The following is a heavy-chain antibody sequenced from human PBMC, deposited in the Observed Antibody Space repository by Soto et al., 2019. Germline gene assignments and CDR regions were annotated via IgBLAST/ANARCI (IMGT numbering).Heavy chain of an antibody. J-gene: IGHJ4*01. CDR2: ISAYNGNT. CDR3: ARDARRCQYSSGCPSVY. V-gene: IGHV1-18*01. CDR1: GYTFTSYG. Sequence: GASVKVSCKASGYTFTSYGISWVRQAPGQGLEWMGWISAYNGNTNYAQKLQGRVTMTTDTSTSTAYMELRSLRSDDTAVYYCARDARRCQYSSGCPSVYWRHGTLVTVSS. D-gene: IGHD6-19*01.